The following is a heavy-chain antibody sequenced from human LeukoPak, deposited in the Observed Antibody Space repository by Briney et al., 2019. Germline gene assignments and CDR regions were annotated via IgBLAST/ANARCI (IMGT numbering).Heavy chain of an antibody. CDR2: INDSGSP. V-gene: IGHV4-34*01. CDR3: ARQTGSGLFILP. D-gene: IGHD3/OR15-3a*01. J-gene: IGHJ4*02. Sequence: SETLSLTCAFSGGSFSGYHWTWIRQPPGKGLDWIGEINDSGSPNYNPSLKNRVTISMDTSKNQFSVQLTSVTAADTAVYYCARQTGSGLFILPGGQGTLVTVSS. CDR1: GGSFSGYH.